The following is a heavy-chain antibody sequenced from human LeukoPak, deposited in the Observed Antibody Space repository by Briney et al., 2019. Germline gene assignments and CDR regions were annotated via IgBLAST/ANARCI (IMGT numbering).Heavy chain of an antibody. J-gene: IGHJ5*02. CDR2: IIPIFGTA. CDR1: GGTFSSYA. V-gene: IGHV1-69*06. Sequence: SVKVSCKATGGTFSSYAISWVRQAPGQGLEWMGGIIPIFGTANYAQKFQGRVTITADKSTSTAYMELSSLRSEDTAVYYCARDGPYCSSTSCELGFDPWGQGTLVTVSS. CDR3: ARDGPYCSSTSCELGFDP. D-gene: IGHD2-2*01.